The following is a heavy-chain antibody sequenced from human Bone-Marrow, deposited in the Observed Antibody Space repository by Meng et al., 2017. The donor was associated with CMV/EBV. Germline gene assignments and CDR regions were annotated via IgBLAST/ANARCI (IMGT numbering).Heavy chain of an antibody. V-gene: IGHV1-24*01. CDR1: RHTLTELT. CDR2: FDPEDGET. D-gene: IGHD6-13*01. Sequence: ASVKVSCKVSRHTLTELTMHWVRQAPGKGLEWMGRFDPEDGETIYAQRFQGRVTTTEDISIETAYMELTSLTSHDTPVYYCATRLAAVAAAGTNLYYYYGLDVWGQGTTVPVSS. J-gene: IGHJ6*02. CDR3: ATRLAAVAAAGTNLYYYYGLDV.